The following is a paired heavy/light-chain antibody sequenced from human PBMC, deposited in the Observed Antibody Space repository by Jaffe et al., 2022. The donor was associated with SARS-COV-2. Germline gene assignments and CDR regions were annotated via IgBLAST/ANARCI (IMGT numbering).Heavy chain of an antibody. Sequence: QVQLVQSGAEVKKPGASVRVSCKASGYTFTNYAIHWVRQAPGQRLEWMGWINTGSGNTKCSQKFQGRVTITRDTSASTAYMELSSLRSEDTAVYYCARDKYDWNYGGLDYWGQGTLVTVSS. CDR3: ARDKYDWNYGGLDY. CDR2: INTGSGNT. D-gene: IGHD1-7*01. V-gene: IGHV1-3*04. CDR1: GYTFTNYA. J-gene: IGHJ4*02.
Light chain of an antibody. Sequence: DIVMTQSPDSLAVSLGERATINCKSSQSVLYSSDNKNYLAWYQQKAGQPPKLLIYWASTRESGVPDRFSGSGSGADFTLTISSLQAEDVAVYYCQQYYSTPPTFGQGTKVEIK. J-gene: IGKJ1*01. CDR2: WAS. V-gene: IGKV4-1*01. CDR3: QQYYSTPPT. CDR1: QSVLYSSDNKNY.